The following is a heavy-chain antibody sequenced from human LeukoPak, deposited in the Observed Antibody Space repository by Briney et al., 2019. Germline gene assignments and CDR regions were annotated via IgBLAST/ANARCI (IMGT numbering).Heavy chain of an antibody. Sequence: GGSLRLSCAASGFTFDNYAMNWVRQAPGKGLQWVSLISRSGGSTYYADSVKGRFTISRDNSKNTLYLQMNSLRAEDTAVYYCARGGSYLSAFDIWGQGTMVTVSS. CDR2: ISRSGGST. D-gene: IGHD1-26*01. CDR1: GFTFDNYA. CDR3: ARGGSYLSAFDI. V-gene: IGHV3-23*01. J-gene: IGHJ3*02.